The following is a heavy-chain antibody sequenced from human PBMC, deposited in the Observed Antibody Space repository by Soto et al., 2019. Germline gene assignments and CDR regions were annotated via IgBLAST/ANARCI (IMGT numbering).Heavy chain of an antibody. V-gene: IGHV3-53*02. CDR3: AREGRIAVAGTSS. CDR1: GFTVSSNY. J-gene: IGHJ4*02. CDR2: IYSGGST. D-gene: IGHD6-19*01. Sequence: EVQLVETGGGLIQPGGSLRLSCAASGFTVSSNYMSWVRQAPGKGLEWVSVIYSGGSTYYADSVKGRFTISRDNSKITLYLQMNSLRAEDTAVYYCAREGRIAVAGTSSWGQGTLVTVSS.